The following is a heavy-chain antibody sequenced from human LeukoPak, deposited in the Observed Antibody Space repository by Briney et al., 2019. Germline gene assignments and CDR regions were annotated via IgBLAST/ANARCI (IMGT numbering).Heavy chain of an antibody. CDR3: AREYRRPLWYYMDV. J-gene: IGHJ6*03. CDR1: GGSISSYY. CDR2: IYTSGST. Sequence: PSETLSLTCTVSGGSISSYYWSWIRQPAGKGLEWIGRIYTSGSTNYNPSLKSRVTMSVDTSKNQFSLKLSSVTAADTAVYYCAREYRRPLWYYMDVWGKGTTVTVSS. V-gene: IGHV4-4*07. D-gene: IGHD3-16*02.